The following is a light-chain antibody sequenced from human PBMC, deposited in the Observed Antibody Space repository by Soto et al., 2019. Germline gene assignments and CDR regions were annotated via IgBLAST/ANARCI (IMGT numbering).Light chain of an antibody. CDR1: QGISSA. CDR2: DAS. J-gene: IGKJ5*01. V-gene: IGKV1D-13*01. CDR3: QQFNNYPFT. Sequence: AIQLTQSPSSLSASVGDRVTITCRASQGISSALAWYQQKPGKAPKLLLYDASSLESGVPSRFSGSGSGTDFTLTISSLQPEDFATYYCQQFNNYPFTFGQGTRLEIK.